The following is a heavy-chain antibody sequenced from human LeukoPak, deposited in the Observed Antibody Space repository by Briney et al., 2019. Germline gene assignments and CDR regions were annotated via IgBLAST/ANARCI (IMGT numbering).Heavy chain of an antibody. J-gene: IGHJ3*02. CDR2: IYTSGST. Sequence: SETLSLTCTGSGGSISSYYWSWIRQPAGKGLEWIGRIYTSGSTNYNPSLKGRVTMSVDTSKNQFSLKLSSVTAADTAVYYCARDMTYCSSTSCPRDAFDIWGQGTMVTVSS. CDR1: GGSISSYY. CDR3: ARDMTYCSSTSCPRDAFDI. V-gene: IGHV4-4*07. D-gene: IGHD2-2*01.